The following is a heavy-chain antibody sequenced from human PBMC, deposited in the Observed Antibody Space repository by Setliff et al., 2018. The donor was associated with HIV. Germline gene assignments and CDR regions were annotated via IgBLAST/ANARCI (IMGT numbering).Heavy chain of an antibody. D-gene: IGHD3-22*01. J-gene: IGHJ4*02. CDR2: IYYSGST. V-gene: IGHV4-59*01. CDR3: ARGGGYYAPLVY. Sequence: GSLRLSCVASGFTFDDYAMHWVRQPPGKGLEWIGYIYYSGSTNYNPSLKSRVTISVDTSKNQFSLKLSSVTAADTAVYYCARGGGYYAPLVYWGQGTLVTVSS. CDR1: GFTFDDYA.